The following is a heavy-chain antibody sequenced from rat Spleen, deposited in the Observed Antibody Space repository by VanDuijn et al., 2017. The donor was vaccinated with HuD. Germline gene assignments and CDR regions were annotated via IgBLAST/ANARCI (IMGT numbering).Heavy chain of an antibody. D-gene: IGHD1-2*01. V-gene: IGHV2S61*01. CDR2: IWGNGNT. J-gene: IGHJ2*01. CDR1: GFSLSSYG. CDR3: ARSDFSSPYYFDY. Sequence: QVQLKESGPGLVKPSLTLSLTCTVSGFSLSSYGVIWVRQPPGKGLEWMGVIWGNGNTNYNSVLKSRLSISRDTSKSQVFLKMNNLQTEDTAMHFCARSDFSSPYYFDYWGQGVMVTVSS.